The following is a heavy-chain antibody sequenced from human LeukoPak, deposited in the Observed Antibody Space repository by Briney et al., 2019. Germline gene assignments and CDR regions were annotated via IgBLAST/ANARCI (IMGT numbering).Heavy chain of an antibody. CDR3: ARDWDSGSYS. D-gene: IGHD1-26*01. CDR2: IIPILGIA. V-gene: IGHV1-69*04. J-gene: IGHJ5*02. Sequence: SVKVSCKASGGTFSSYAISWMRQAPGQGLEWMGRIIPILGIANYAQKFQGRVTITADKSTSTAYMELSSLRSEDTAVYYCARDWDSGSYSWGQGTLVTVSS. CDR1: GGTFSSYA.